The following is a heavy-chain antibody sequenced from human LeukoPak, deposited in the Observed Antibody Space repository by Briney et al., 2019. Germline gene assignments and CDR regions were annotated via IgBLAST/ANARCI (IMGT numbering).Heavy chain of an antibody. V-gene: IGHV5-51*01. D-gene: IGHD5-18*01. J-gene: IGHJ6*03. CDR2: IYPGDSDT. CDR1: GYSFTSYW. Sequence: GESLQISCKGSGYSFTSYWIGWVRQMPGKGLEWMGIIYPGDSDTRYSPSFQGQVTISADKSISTAYLQWSSLKASDTAMYYCARQGSGYSPTYYYYMDVWGKGTTVTISS. CDR3: ARQGSGYSPTYYYYMDV.